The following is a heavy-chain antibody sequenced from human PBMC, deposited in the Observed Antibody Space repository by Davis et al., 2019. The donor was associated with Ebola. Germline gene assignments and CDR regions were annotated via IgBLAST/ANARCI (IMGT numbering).Heavy chain of an antibody. CDR3: ARDLRFLGYYYYYMDV. CDR2: ISAYNGNT. Sequence: ASVKVSCKASGYTFTSYGISWVRQAPGQGLEWMGWISAYNGNTNYAQKLQGRVTMTTDTSTSTAYMELRSLRSDDTAVYYCARDLRFLGYYYYYMDVWGEGTTVTVSS. J-gene: IGHJ6*03. CDR1: GYTFTSYG. D-gene: IGHD3-3*01. V-gene: IGHV1-18*04.